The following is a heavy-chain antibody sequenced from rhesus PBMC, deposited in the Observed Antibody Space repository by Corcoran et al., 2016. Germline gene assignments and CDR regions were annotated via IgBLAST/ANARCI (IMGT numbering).Heavy chain of an antibody. CDR1: GASISDDHH. CDR3: ARDPPDPYNFWSVYYFDW. Sequence: QVQLQESGPGLVKPSETLSLTCAVSGASISDDHHWRWSRQPPGKGREGIGHIYGSGGGTNYTPSLKRRVTIATDTSKNQFSLQLSSVTAADTAVYYCARDPPDPYNFWSVYYFDWWGQGVLVTVSS. J-gene: IGHJ4*01. V-gene: IGHV4-106*01. CDR2: IYGSGGGT. D-gene: IGHD3-3*01.